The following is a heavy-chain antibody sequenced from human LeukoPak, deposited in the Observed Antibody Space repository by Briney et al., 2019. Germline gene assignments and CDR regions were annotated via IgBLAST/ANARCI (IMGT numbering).Heavy chain of an antibody. CDR1: GFTFSSFW. V-gene: IGHV3-7*01. CDR3: ARDRSTSGRRY. Sequence: PGGSLRLSCAASGFTFSSFWMAWVRQVPGKGLEWVANINQDGSERHYVDSLKGRFTVSRDNAKNSLYLQMNTLRAEDTAVYYCARDRSTSGRRYWGQGTLVIVSS. CDR2: INQDGSER. J-gene: IGHJ4*02. D-gene: IGHD3-10*01.